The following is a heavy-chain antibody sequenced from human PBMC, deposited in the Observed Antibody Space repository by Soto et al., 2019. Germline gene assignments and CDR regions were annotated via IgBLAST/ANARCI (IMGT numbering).Heavy chain of an antibody. Sequence: PSETLSLTCTVSGGSISSGGYYWSWIRQHPGKGLEWIGYIYYSGSTYYNPSLKSRVTISVDTSKIQFSLKLSSVTAADTAVYYCARARLGCSGGSCYSGYYYYMDVWGKGTTVTVSS. D-gene: IGHD2-15*01. CDR2: IYYSGST. V-gene: IGHV4-31*03. CDR1: GGSISSGGYY. CDR3: ARARLGCSGGSCYSGYYYYMDV. J-gene: IGHJ6*03.